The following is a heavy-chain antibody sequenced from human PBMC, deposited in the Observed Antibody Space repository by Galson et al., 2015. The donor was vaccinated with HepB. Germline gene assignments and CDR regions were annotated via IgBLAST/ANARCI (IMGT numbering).Heavy chain of an antibody. D-gene: IGHD3-10*01. J-gene: IGHJ6*02. CDR3: ARGDFGELLWAYGMDV. CDR1: GFTFSSYS. CDR2: ISSSSSTI. V-gene: IGHV3-48*01. Sequence: SLRLSCAASGFTFSSYSMNWVRQAPGKGLEWVSYISSSSSTIYYADSVKGRFTISRDNAKNSLYLQMDSLRAEDTAVYYCARGDFGELLWAYGMDVWGQGTTVTVSS.